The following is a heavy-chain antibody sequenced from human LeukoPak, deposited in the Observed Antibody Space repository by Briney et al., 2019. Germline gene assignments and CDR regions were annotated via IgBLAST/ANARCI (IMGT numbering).Heavy chain of an antibody. CDR1: GGTFSSYA. J-gene: IGHJ4*02. CDR2: IIPIFGTA. D-gene: IGHD6-19*01. Sequence: GASVKVSCKASGGTFSSYAISWVRQAPGQGLEWMGGIIPIFGTANYAQKLQGRVTITADESTSTAYMELSSLRSEDTAVYYCARVRGIAVAPDYWGQGTLVTVSS. CDR3: ARVRGIAVAPDY. V-gene: IGHV1-69*13.